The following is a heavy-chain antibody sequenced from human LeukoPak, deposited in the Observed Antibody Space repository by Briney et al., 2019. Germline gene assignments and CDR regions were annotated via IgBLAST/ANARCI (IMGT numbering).Heavy chain of an antibody. V-gene: IGHV4-30-2*01. Sequence: PSETLSLTCAVPGGSISSGGYSWSWIRQPPGKGLEWIGYIYHSGSTYYNPSLKSRVTISVDRSKNQFSLKLSSVTAADTAVYYCARSIAAAGSRVNWFDPWGQGTLVTVSS. CDR3: ARSIAAAGSRVNWFDP. CDR2: IYHSGST. D-gene: IGHD6-13*01. CDR1: GGSISSGGYS. J-gene: IGHJ5*02.